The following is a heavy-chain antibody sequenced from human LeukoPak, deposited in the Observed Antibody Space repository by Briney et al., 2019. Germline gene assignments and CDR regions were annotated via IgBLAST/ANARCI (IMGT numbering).Heavy chain of an antibody. Sequence: PGRSLRLSCAASGFTFSSYGMHWVRQAPGKGLEWVAVIWYDGSNKYYADSVKGRFTISRDNSKNTLYPQMNSLRAEDTAVYYCARTGGYRFDPWGRGTLVTVSS. CDR1: GFTFSSYG. J-gene: IGHJ5*02. CDR2: IWYDGSNK. CDR3: ARTGGYRFDP. D-gene: IGHD6-13*01. V-gene: IGHV3-33*01.